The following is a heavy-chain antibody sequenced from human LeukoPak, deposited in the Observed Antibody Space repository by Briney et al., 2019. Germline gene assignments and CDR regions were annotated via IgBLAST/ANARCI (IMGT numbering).Heavy chain of an antibody. V-gene: IGHV1-69*04. D-gene: IGHD1-1*01. J-gene: IGHJ6*02. CDR1: GGIFSSHA. CDR2: IIPRLDIA. CDR3: ARIRTGTTYYYAMDV. Sequence: SVKVSCKASGGIFSSHAISWVRQAPGQGLEWMGRIIPRLDIAIYAQMFQGRVTITADKATTTAYMELTSLRSEDTAVYYCARIRTGTTYYYAMDVWGQGTTVTVSS.